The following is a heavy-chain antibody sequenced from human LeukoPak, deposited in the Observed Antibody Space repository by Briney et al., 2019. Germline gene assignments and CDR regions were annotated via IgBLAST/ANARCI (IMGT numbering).Heavy chain of an antibody. CDR3: TAGRSDYFDF. J-gene: IGHJ4*02. CDR1: GGFISGYY. Sequence: SETLSLTCAVYGGFISGYYWTWIRQPPGKGLEWIGSIYYSGSTYYNPFLKSRVTISVDTSKNQFSLKLSSVTAADTAVYYCTAGRSDYFDFWGQGTLVTVSS. CDR2: IYYSGST. V-gene: IGHV4-59*05. D-gene: IGHD6-25*01.